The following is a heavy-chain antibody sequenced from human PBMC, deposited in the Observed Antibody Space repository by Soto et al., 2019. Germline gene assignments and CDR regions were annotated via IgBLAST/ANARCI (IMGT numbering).Heavy chain of an antibody. J-gene: IGHJ4*02. CDR1: GCAISSYY. D-gene: IGHD6-19*01. CDR3: ATSGDSSGLDY. CDR2: IYYSGST. V-gene: IGHV4-59*08. Sequence: SDTLSLTFTVSGCAISSYYWSWIRQPPGKGLEWIGYIYYSGSTNYNPSLKSRVTISVDTSKNQFSLKLSSVTAADTAVYYCATSGDSSGLDYWGQGTLVIVSS.